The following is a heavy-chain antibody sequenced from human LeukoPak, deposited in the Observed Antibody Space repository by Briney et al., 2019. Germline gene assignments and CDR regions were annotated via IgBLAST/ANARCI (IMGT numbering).Heavy chain of an antibody. CDR2: ISGSVGST. Sequence: PGGSLRLSCAASGFTFSSYAMSWVRRAPGKGLEWVSVISGSVGSTYYADSVKGRFTISRDNSENTLYLQMNSLRAEDTAVYYCARDVGNFGSGSSYFDSWGQGTLVTVSS. D-gene: IGHD3-10*01. CDR3: ARDVGNFGSGSSYFDS. CDR1: GFTFSSYA. J-gene: IGHJ4*02. V-gene: IGHV3-23*01.